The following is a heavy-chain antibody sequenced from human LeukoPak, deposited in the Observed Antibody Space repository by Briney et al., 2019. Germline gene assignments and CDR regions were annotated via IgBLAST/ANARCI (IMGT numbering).Heavy chain of an antibody. Sequence: GASVKVSCKASGYTFTNYAISWVRQAPGQGLEWMGWISADNGNTNYAQKLQGRVTMTTDTSTSTAYMELRSLTSDDTAVYYCARGGDARYSSSWYGDLRNYYYYYMDVWGKGTTVTISS. V-gene: IGHV1-18*01. CDR1: GYTFTNYA. CDR2: ISADNGNT. J-gene: IGHJ6*03. CDR3: ARGGDARYSSSWYGDLRNYYYYYMDV. D-gene: IGHD6-13*01.